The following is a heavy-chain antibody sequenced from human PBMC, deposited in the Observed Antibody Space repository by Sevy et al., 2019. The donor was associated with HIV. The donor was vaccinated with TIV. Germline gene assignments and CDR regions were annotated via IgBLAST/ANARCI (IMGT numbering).Heavy chain of an antibody. D-gene: IGHD1-26*01. CDR2: ISWNSNSI. Sequence: GGSLRLSCAASGFSFEDYAMHWVRQVPGKGLEWVSSISWNSNSIDYADSVKGRFTISRDNAKNSLYLQMNSLRNGDMALYYCAKDTRTYSGSYYLDYWGQGTLVTVSS. CDR3: AKDTRTYSGSYYLDY. CDR1: GFSFEDYA. J-gene: IGHJ4*02. V-gene: IGHV3-9*03.